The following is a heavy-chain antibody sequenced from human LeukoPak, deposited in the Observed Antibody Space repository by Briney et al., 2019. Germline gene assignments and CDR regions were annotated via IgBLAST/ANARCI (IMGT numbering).Heavy chain of an antibody. V-gene: IGHV3-23*01. J-gene: IGHJ4*02. D-gene: IGHD3-22*01. Sequence: GGSLRLSCAASGFTFSSYAMSWVRQAPGKGLEWVSAISGSGGSTYYADSVKGRFTISRDNSKNTLYPQMNSLRAEDTAVYYCAKSCSYYYDSSGYLTYFDYWGQGTLVTVSS. CDR3: AKSCSYYYDSSGYLTYFDY. CDR2: ISGSGGST. CDR1: GFTFSSYA.